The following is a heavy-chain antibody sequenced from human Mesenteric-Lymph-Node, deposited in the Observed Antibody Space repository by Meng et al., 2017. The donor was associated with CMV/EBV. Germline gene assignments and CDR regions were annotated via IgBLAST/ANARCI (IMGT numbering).Heavy chain of an antibody. CDR3: ARGLWGDAFDI. Sequence: SETLSLTCTVSGGSISSGGDYWTWIRQHPGKGLEWIGYVYNSMSALYKPSLKSRVTISVDTSKNQFSLKLSSVTAADTAVYYCARGLWGDAFDIWGQGTMVTVSS. V-gene: IGHV4-31*03. D-gene: IGHD3-10*01. CDR2: VYNSMSA. CDR1: GGSISSGGDY. J-gene: IGHJ3*02.